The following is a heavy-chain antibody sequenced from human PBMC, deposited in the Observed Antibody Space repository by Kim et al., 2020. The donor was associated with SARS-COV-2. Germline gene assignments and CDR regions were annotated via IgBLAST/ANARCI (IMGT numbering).Heavy chain of an antibody. CDR2: IYYSGST. J-gene: IGHJ5*02. V-gene: IGHV4-31*03. Sequence: SETLSLTCTVSGGSISSGGYYWSWIRQHPGKGLEWIGYIYYSGSTYYNPSLKSRVTISVDTSKNQFSLKLSSVTAADTAVYYCARRNPSSGWITNWFDPWGQGTLVTVSS. CDR3: ARRNPSSGWITNWFDP. CDR1: GGSISSGGYY. D-gene: IGHD6-19*01.